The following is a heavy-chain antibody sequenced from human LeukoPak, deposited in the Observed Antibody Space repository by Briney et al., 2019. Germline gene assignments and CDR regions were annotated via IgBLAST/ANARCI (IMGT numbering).Heavy chain of an antibody. D-gene: IGHD5-24*01. Sequence: SETLSLTCAVYGGSFSGYYWSWIRQPPGKGLEWIGEINHSGSTNYNPSLKSRVTISVDTSKNQFSLKLSSVTAADTAVYYCARGGDGYNWSDYWGQGTLVTVST. CDR3: ARGGDGYNWSDY. CDR1: GGSFSGYY. J-gene: IGHJ4*02. V-gene: IGHV4-34*01. CDR2: INHSGST.